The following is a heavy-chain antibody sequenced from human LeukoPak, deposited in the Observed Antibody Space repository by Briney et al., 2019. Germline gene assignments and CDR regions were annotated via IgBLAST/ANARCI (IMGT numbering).Heavy chain of an antibody. CDR2: IKQDGSEK. Sequence: GGSLRLSCAASGFTFSSYWMSWVRQAPGKGLEWVANIKQDGSEKYYVDSVKGRFTISRDNAKNSLYLQMNSLRAEDTAVYYCARELRGGVPYYDFWSGEPWGQGTLVTVSS. V-gene: IGHV3-7*01. D-gene: IGHD3-3*01. CDR1: GFTFSSYW. CDR3: ARELRGGVPYYDFWSGEP. J-gene: IGHJ4*02.